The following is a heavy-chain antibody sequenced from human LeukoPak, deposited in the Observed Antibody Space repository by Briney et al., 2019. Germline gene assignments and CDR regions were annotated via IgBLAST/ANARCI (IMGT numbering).Heavy chain of an antibody. CDR2: IYYSGST. V-gene: IGHV4-59*01. CDR3: ARDNRGYSYGLRPLYYYYYMDV. J-gene: IGHJ6*03. Sequence: SETLSLTCTVSGGSISSYYWSWIRQPPGKGLERIGYIYYSGSTNYNPSLKSRVTISVDTSKNQFSLKLSSATAADTAVYYCARDNRGYSYGLRPLYYYYYMDVWGKGTTVTVSS. D-gene: IGHD5-18*01. CDR1: GGSISSYY.